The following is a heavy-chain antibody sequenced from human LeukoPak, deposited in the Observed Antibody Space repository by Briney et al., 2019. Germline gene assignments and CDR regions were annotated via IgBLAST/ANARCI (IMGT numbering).Heavy chain of an antibody. J-gene: IGHJ3*02. CDR3: SRGGGAFDI. Sequence: GGSLRLSCAASGFTLSNAWMSWVRQAPGKGLEWVGRIKIITDGRTTDYAASVKGRFTISRDDSKNTLYLQMSSLKTEDTALYYCSRGGGAFDIWGQGTMVTVSS. V-gene: IGHV3-15*01. CDR1: GFTLSNAW. CDR2: IKIITDGRTT. D-gene: IGHD1-26*01.